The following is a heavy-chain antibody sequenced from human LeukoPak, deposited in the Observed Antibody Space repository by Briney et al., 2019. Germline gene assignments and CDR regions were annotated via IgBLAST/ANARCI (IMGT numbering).Heavy chain of an antibody. CDR1: GFTFSSYE. J-gene: IGHJ4*02. V-gene: IGHV3-48*03. D-gene: IGHD3-10*01. Sequence: GGSLRLSCAASGFTFSSYEMNWVRQAPGKGLEWVSYISSSGSTIYYADSVKGRFTISRDNAKNSLYLQMNSLRAEDTAVYYCAKGGRELWFGEPFFDYWGQGTLVTVSS. CDR3: AKGGRELWFGEPFFDY. CDR2: ISSSGSTI.